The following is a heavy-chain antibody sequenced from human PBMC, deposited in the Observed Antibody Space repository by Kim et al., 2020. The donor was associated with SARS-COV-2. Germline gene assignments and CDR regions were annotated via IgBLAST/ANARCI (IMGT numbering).Heavy chain of an antibody. CDR1: GYTFTSYA. Sequence: ASVKVSCKASGYTFTSYAMHWVRQAPGQRLEWMGWINAGNGNTKYSQKFQDRVTITRDTSASTAYMELSSLRSEDTAVYYCARAGYSSSWYSGGRSYYYGMDVWGQGTTVTVSS. D-gene: IGHD6-13*01. CDR2: INAGNGNT. CDR3: ARAGYSSSWYSGGRSYYYGMDV. J-gene: IGHJ6*02. V-gene: IGHV1-3*01.